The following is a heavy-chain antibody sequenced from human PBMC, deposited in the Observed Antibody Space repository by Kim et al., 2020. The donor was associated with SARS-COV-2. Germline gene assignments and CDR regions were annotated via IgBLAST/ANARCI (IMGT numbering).Heavy chain of an antibody. CDR3: ARNTMVRGVMRNFDY. D-gene: IGHD3-10*01. J-gene: IGHJ4*02. V-gene: IGHV3-21*01. Sequence: VKGRFHSSRDNAKNSLYLQMNSLRAEDTAVYYCARNTMVRGVMRNFDYWGQGTLVTVSS.